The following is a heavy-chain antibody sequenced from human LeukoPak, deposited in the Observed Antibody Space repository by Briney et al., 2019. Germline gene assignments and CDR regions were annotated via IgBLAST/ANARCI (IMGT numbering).Heavy chain of an antibody. CDR3: ARTYCSGGSCYSDVRSNWFDP. Sequence: EASVKVSCKASGGTFSSYAISWVRQAPGQRLEWMGGIIPIFGTANYAQKFQGRVTITADESTSTAYMELSSLRSEDTAVYYCARTYCSGGSCYSDVRSNWFDPWGQGTLVTVSS. V-gene: IGHV1-69*13. J-gene: IGHJ5*02. CDR2: IIPIFGTA. CDR1: GGTFSSYA. D-gene: IGHD2-15*01.